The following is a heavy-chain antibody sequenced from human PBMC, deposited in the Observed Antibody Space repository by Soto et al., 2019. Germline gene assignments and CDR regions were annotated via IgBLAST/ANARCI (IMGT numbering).Heavy chain of an antibody. D-gene: IGHD2-2*01. V-gene: IGHV2-5*01. J-gene: IGHJ4*02. CDR3: AHTAGEHCSSTSCLNYFDC. CDR1: GFSLSTSGVG. Sequence: SGPTLVNPTQTLTLTCTFSGFSLSTSGVGVGWIRQPPGKALEWLALIYWNDDERYSPSLKSRLTITKDTSKNQVVLTMTNMDPVDTATYYCAHTAGEHCSSTSCLNYFDCWGQGTLVTVSS. CDR2: IYWNDDE.